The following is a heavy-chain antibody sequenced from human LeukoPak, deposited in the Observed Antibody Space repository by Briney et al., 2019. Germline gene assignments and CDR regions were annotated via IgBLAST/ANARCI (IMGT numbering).Heavy chain of an antibody. CDR1: GLAFSAYK. J-gene: IGHJ4*02. Sequence: GGSLRLSCAASGLAFSAYKMHWVRQAPRKGLVWVSRISTDGYTTDYADFVQGRFTASRDNTKNTWSLEMNSLRAEDTAVYYCARGPNSNWSGLDFWGRGTLLTVSS. CDR3: ARGPNSNWSGLDF. D-gene: IGHD6-6*01. CDR2: ISTDGYTT. V-gene: IGHV3-74*01.